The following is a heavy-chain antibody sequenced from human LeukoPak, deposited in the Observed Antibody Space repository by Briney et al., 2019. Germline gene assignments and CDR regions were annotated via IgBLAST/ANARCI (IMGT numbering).Heavy chain of an antibody. D-gene: IGHD5-18*01. CDR2: INWNGDST. Sequence: GGSLRLSCAASGFTFDDYGMSWVRHAPGKGLEWVSGINWNGDSTGYADSVKGRFTISRDNAKNSLYLQMNSLRAEDTALYHCARVQDTAMVDYWGQGTLVTVSS. CDR1: GFTFDDYG. V-gene: IGHV3-20*01. CDR3: ARVQDTAMVDY. J-gene: IGHJ4*02.